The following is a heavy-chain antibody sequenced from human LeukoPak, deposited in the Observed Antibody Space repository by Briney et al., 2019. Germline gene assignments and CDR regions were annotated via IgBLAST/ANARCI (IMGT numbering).Heavy chain of an antibody. CDR1: GGTFSSYA. V-gene: IGHV1-69*13. J-gene: IGHJ4*02. Sequence: SVKVSCKASGGTFSSYAISWVRQAPGQGLEWMGGIIPIFGTANYAQKFQGRVTITADESTSTAYMELSSLRSEDTAVYYCARVDQLGYCSGGSCPTCFDYWGQGTLVTVSS. CDR2: IIPIFGTA. D-gene: IGHD2-15*01. CDR3: ARVDQLGYCSGGSCPTCFDY.